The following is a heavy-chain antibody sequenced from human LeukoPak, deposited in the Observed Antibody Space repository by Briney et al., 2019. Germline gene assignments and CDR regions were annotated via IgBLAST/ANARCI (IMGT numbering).Heavy chain of an antibody. CDR2: INLNRGDT. CDR1: LYTSTGYY. Sequence: AAVRVSPEPSLYTSTGYYIHWVRPAPGQGLEWLGWINLNRGDTNFANKFQGRVTMTRDTSISTAYMELSRLRSDDTAVYYGAKDLAGYNWNDAGFDSWGQGTLVTVSS. V-gene: IGHV1-2*07. CDR3: AKDLAGYNWNDAGFDS. D-gene: IGHD1-20*01. J-gene: IGHJ4*02.